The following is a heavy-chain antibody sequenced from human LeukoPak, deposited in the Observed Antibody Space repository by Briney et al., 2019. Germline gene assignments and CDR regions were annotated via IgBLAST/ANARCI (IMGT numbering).Heavy chain of an antibody. CDR2: ISGSGNGFGI. Sequence: GGSLRLSCSASGFVFSIYTMYWVRQTPGKGPEYVSTISGSGNGFGIYYADSVKGRFTISRDDSKSILYLQMNGLRSEDTAVYYCVKDFGRVRGTPDSWGQGTLVTVSS. D-gene: IGHD3-16*01. V-gene: IGHV3-64D*06. CDR3: VKDFGRVRGTPDS. J-gene: IGHJ4*02. CDR1: GFVFSIYT.